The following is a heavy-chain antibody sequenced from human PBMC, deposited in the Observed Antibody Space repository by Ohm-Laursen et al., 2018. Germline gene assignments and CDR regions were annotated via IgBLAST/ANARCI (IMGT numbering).Heavy chain of an antibody. V-gene: IGHV3-7*01. CDR1: GFTFRSYW. CDR2: LKQDGSEI. J-gene: IGHJ5*02. CDR3: GRGPRGINGGKSDR. D-gene: IGHD7-27*01. Sequence: GSLRLSCSASGFTFRSYWMSWVRQAPGKGLEWVASLKQDGSEIYYVDSVKGRFTISRDNAKDSLYLQINSLRVEDTAVYYCGRGPRGINGGKSDRWGQGTLVAVSS.